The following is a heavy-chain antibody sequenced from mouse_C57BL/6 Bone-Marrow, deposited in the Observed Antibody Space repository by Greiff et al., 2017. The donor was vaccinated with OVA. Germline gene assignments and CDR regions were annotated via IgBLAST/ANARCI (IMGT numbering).Heavy chain of an antibody. J-gene: IGHJ3*01. CDR1: GFTFSSYG. Sequence: EVKLVESGGDLVKPGGSLKLSCAASGFTFSSYGMSWVRQTPDKRLEWVATISSGGSYTYYPDSVKGRFTISRDNAKNTLYMQMSSLNSEDTAMYYCSRRWLLPFAYWGQGTLVTVSA. D-gene: IGHD2-3*01. CDR2: ISSGGSYT. CDR3: SRRWLLPFAY. V-gene: IGHV5-6*01.